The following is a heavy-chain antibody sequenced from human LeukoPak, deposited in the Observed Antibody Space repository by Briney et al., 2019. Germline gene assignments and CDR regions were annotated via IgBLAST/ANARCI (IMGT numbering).Heavy chain of an antibody. CDR2: ISYDGSNK. Sequence: GGSLRLSCAASGLTFNRYAMHWVRQAPGKGLEWVAVISYDGSNKYYAGSVKGRFTISRDNSKNTLYLQMNSLRVEGTAVYFCARGGTEIYYYHYGMDVWGQGTTATVSS. V-gene: IGHV3-30*04. D-gene: IGHD5-12*01. CDR3: ARGGTEIYYYHYGMDV. CDR1: GLTFNRYA. J-gene: IGHJ6*02.